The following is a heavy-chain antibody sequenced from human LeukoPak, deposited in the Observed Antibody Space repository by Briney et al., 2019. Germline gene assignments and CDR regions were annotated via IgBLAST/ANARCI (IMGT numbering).Heavy chain of an antibody. CDR1: GFTFSSSW. D-gene: IGHD6-19*01. CDR2: IKQDGSEK. J-gene: IGHJ3*02. Sequence: PGGSLRLSCAASGFTFSSSWMSWVRQAPGKGLEWVANIKQDGSEKYYVDSVKGRFTISRDNAKNSLYLQINSLRAEDTAVYYCAREQQWLVRRRYDAFDIWGQGTMVTVSS. CDR3: AREQQWLVRRRYDAFDI. V-gene: IGHV3-7*01.